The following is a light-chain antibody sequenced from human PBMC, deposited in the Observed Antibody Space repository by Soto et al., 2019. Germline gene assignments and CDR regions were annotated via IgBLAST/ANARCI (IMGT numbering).Light chain of an antibody. CDR2: DES. CDR3: QKYSNWPPT. CDR1: QPVRNNY. V-gene: IGKV3D-20*02. J-gene: IGKJ5*01. Sequence: EIVLTQSPGTLSLSPGERATLSCRASQPVRNNYLAWYQQKPGQAPRLLIYDESNRATGIPDRLSGSGSGTDFNLTISSLEPEDFAVYYCQKYSNWPPTFGQGTRLEIK.